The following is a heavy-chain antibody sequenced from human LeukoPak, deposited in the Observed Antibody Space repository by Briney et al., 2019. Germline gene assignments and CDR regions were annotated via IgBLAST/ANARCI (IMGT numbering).Heavy chain of an antibody. D-gene: IGHD1-26*01. CDR1: GFTLRSYA. CDR3: ATVYSGSYYLCY. V-gene: IGHV1-24*01. Sequence: GGSLRLSCAASGFTLRSYAMHWVRQAPGKGLEWMGGFDPEDGETIYAQKFQGRVTMTEDTSTDTAYMELSSLRSEDTAVYYCATVYSGSYYLCYWGQGTLVTVSS. CDR2: FDPEDGET. J-gene: IGHJ4*02.